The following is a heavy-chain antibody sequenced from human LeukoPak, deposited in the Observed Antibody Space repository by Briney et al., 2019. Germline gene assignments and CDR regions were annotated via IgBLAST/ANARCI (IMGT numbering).Heavy chain of an antibody. J-gene: IGHJ6*02. V-gene: IGHV3-7*03. CDR1: GFTFSGYG. CDR3: ARNNAMDV. D-gene: IGHD2-8*01. Sequence: PGGSLRLSCAASGFTFSGYGMHWVRQVPGRGPEWVANVNRDGSETYYLDSVKGRFTISKDNAKNSLYLQMNSLRAEDTALYHCARNNAMDVWGQGTTVIVSS. CDR2: VNRDGSET.